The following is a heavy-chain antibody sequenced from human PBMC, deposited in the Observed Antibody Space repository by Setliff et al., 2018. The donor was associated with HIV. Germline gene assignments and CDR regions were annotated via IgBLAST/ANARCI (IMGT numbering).Heavy chain of an antibody. CDR1: GYTFTSYG. J-gene: IGHJ3*02. D-gene: IGHD6-13*01. CDR2: ISAYNGNT. CDR3: ARGADIAAAGQAKGGAFDI. V-gene: IGHV1-18*01. Sequence: GASVKVSCKASGYTFTSYGISWVRQAPGQGLEWTGWISAYNGNTNYAQKLQGRVTMTTDTSTSTAYMELRSLRSDDTAVYYCARGADIAAAGQAKGGAFDIWGQGTMVTVSS.